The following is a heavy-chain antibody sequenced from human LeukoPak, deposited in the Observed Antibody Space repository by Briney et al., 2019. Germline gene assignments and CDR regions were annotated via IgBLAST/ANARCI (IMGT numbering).Heavy chain of an antibody. D-gene: IGHD1-26*01. J-gene: IGHJ4*02. V-gene: IGHV1-2*06. CDR3: ARGSAVGATHFDY. CDR1: GYTFSGDY. Sequence: ASVKVSCKTSGYTFSGDYMHWVRQAPGQGLEWMGRINPNSGGTDYAQKFQGRVTMTRDTSISTAYMELSRLRSDDTAVYYCARGSAVGATHFDYWGQGTLVTVSS. CDR2: INPNSGGT.